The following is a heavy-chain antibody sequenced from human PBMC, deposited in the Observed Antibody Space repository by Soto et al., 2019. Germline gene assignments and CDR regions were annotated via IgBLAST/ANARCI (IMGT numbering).Heavy chain of an antibody. CDR1: GFTFSSYA. CDR2: ISYDGSNK. Sequence: QVQLVESGGGVVQPGRSLRLSCAASGFTFSSYAMHWVRQAPGKGLEWVAVISYDGSNKYYADSVKGRFTISRDNSKNTLYLQMNSLRAEDTAVYYCARDRRIAARLRYYGMDVWGQGTTVTVSS. J-gene: IGHJ6*02. D-gene: IGHD6-6*01. CDR3: ARDRRIAARLRYYGMDV. V-gene: IGHV3-30-3*01.